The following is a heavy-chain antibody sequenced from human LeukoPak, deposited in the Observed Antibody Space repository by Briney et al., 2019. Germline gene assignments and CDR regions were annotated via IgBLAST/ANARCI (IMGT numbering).Heavy chain of an antibody. CDR2: IYHSGST. V-gene: IGHV4-30-2*01. CDR3: ARAGPIAAAESSFDY. D-gene: IGHD6-13*01. J-gene: IGHJ4*02. CDR1: GGSISSYS. Sequence: SETLSLTCTVSGGSISSYSWSWIRQPPGKGLEWIGYIYHSGSTYYNPSLKSRVTISVDRSKNQFSLKLSSVTAADTAVYYCARAGPIAAAESSFDYWGQGTPVTVSS.